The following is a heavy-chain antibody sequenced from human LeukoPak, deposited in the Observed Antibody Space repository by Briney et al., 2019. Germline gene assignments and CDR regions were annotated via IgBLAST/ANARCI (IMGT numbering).Heavy chain of an antibody. Sequence: ASVKVSCKASGGTFSSYAISWVRQAPGQGLEWMGRIIPILGIANYAQKFQGRVTITADKSTSTAYMELSSLRSEDTAVYYCARERHVDTPLGTSHFQHWGQGTLVTVSS. D-gene: IGHD5-18*01. CDR2: IIPILGIA. V-gene: IGHV1-69*04. CDR1: GGTFSSYA. J-gene: IGHJ1*01. CDR3: ARERHVDTPLGTSHFQH.